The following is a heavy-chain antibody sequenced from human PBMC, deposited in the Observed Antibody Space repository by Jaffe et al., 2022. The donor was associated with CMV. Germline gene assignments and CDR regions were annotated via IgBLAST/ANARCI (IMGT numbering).Heavy chain of an antibody. J-gene: IGHJ6*02. CDR1: GYTFTSYY. V-gene: IGHV1-46*01. CDR2: INPSGGST. CDR3: ARDLLSSPPYYYYGMDV. Sequence: QVQLVQSGAEVKKPGASVKVSCKASGYTFTSYYMHWVRQAPGQGLEWMGIINPSGGSTSYAQKFQGRVTMTRDTSTSTVYMELSSLRSEDTAVYYCARDLLSSPPYYYYGMDVWGQGTTVTVSS. D-gene: IGHD6-13*01.